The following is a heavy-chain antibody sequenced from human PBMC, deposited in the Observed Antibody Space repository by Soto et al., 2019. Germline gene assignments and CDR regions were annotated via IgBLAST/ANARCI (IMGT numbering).Heavy chain of an antibody. J-gene: IGHJ4*02. CDR2: ISGYNGNS. CDR1: GYTFTSYG. V-gene: IGHV1-18*01. D-gene: IGHD2-15*01. Sequence: QVQLVQSGAEVKKPGASVKVSCKASGYTFTSYGISWVRQAPGQGLEWMGRISGYNGNSNYAQNLQGRVTMTTDTSTSTAYMELRSLRSDDTAVYYCAREYIQDIVVVVVAPEGLGYWGQGTLVTVSA. CDR3: AREYIQDIVVVVVAPEGLGY.